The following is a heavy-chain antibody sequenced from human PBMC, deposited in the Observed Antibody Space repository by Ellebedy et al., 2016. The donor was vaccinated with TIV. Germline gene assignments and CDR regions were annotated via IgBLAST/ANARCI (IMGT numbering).Heavy chain of an antibody. D-gene: IGHD2-8*01. Sequence: ASVKVSCKASGYTFISNYMHWVRQAPGQGLEWRGMINPFAGGTAHAQEFQSRINMTRDTSTSTVYMELSSLRSEDTAVYFCERDTVLMVYPIPPNPGYFDFWGQGTLVTVSS. CDR1: GYTFISNY. CDR3: ERDTVLMVYPIPPNPGYFDF. CDR2: INPFAGGT. J-gene: IGHJ4*02. V-gene: IGHV1-46*01.